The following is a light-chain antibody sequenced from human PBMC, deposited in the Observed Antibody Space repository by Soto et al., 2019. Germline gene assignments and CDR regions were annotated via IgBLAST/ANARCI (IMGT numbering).Light chain of an antibody. CDR1: QSFSSY. Sequence: EIVLTQSPATLSLSPGERATLSCRASQSFSSYLAWYQQKPGQAPRLLMYDVSNRATGIPARFSGSGSGTDFTLTISSLEPEDFAVYYRQLRGNWPPVLTFGGGTRVEI. V-gene: IGKV3-11*01. J-gene: IGKJ4*01. CDR3: QLRGNWPPVLT. CDR2: DVS.